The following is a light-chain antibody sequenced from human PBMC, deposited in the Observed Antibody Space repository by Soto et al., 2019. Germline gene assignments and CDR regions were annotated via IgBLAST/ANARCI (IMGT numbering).Light chain of an antibody. V-gene: IGLV2-14*01. CDR1: SSDVGGSNY. CDR2: EVS. Sequence: QSALTQPASVSGSPGQSITLSCTGTSSDVGGSNYVSWYQQHPGKAPKLMIYEVSKRPAGVSNRFSGSKSGNTASLTISGLQAEDEADYYCNSYTTTSPYVFGGGTKVTVL. CDR3: NSYTTTSPYV. J-gene: IGLJ1*01.